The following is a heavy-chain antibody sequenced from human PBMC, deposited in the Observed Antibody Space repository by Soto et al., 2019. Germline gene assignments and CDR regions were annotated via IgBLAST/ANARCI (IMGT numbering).Heavy chain of an antibody. CDR2: IWYDGSNK. J-gene: IGHJ5*02. D-gene: IGHD3-10*01. V-gene: IGHV3-33*01. CDR3: ASDAGNWFDP. Sequence: QVQLVESGGGVVQPGSSLRLSCAASGFTFSNYGMHWVRQAPGKGLEWVAVIWYDGSNKYYADSVKGRFTISRDNSKNTLYVQMNSLRAEDTGVYYCASDAGNWFDPWGQGTLVTVSS. CDR1: GFTFSNYG.